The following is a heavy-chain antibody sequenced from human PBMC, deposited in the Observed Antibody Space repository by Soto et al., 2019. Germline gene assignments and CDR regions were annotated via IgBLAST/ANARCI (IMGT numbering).Heavy chain of an antibody. D-gene: IGHD3-22*01. Sequence: SETLSLTCTVSSASISSSSYTWGWIRQPPGKGLEWIGSIYYSGSTNYNPSLKSRVTISVDTSKNQFSLKLSSVTAADTAVYYCARTYYYDSSGYYTWSGLSYYFDYWGQGTLVTVSS. V-gene: IGHV4-39*07. J-gene: IGHJ4*02. CDR2: IYYSGST. CDR3: ARTYYYDSSGYYTWSGLSYYFDY. CDR1: SASISSSSYT.